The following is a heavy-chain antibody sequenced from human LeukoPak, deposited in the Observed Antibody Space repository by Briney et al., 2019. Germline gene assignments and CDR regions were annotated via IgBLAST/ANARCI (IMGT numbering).Heavy chain of an antibody. V-gene: IGHV1-46*01. CDR3: AREDGYNSDGNDY. Sequence: ASVKVSCKASGYTFTSYYMHWVRQAPGQGLEWMGIINPSGGSTSYAQKFQGRVTITRNTSISTAYMELSSLRSEDTAVYYCAREDGYNSDGNDYWGQGTLVTVSS. CDR2: INPSGGST. CDR1: GYTFTSYY. D-gene: IGHD5-24*01. J-gene: IGHJ4*02.